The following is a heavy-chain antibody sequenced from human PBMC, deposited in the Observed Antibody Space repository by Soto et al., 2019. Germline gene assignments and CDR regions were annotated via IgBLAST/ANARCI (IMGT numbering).Heavy chain of an antibody. D-gene: IGHD5-18*01. CDR1: GGSISSGGYY. CDR3: TIGGYSYGGHDAFDI. Sequence: QVQLQESGPGLVKPSQTLSLTCTVSGGSISSGGYYWSWIRQHPGKGLEWIGYIYYSGSTYYNPSLKSRVTISVDTSKNQFSLKLSSVTAADTAVYYCTIGGYSYGGHDAFDIWGQGTMVTVSS. V-gene: IGHV4-31*03. CDR2: IYYSGST. J-gene: IGHJ3*02.